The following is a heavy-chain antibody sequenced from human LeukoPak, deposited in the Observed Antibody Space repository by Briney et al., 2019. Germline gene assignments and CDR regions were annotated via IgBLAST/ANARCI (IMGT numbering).Heavy chain of an antibody. V-gene: IGHV3-23*01. CDR3: ANGYCSGGSCYQVYGY. D-gene: IGHD2-15*01. J-gene: IGHJ4*02. CDR1: GFTFSSYV. Sequence: GGSLRLSCAASGFTFSSYVMSWVRQAPGKGLEWVSAISGSGGSTYYADSVKGRFTISRDNSKNTLYLQMNSLRAEDTAVYYCANGYCSGGSCYQVYGYWGQGTLVTVSS. CDR2: ISGSGGST.